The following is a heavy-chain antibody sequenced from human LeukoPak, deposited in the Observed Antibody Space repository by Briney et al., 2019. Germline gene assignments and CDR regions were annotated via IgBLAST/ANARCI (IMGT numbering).Heavy chain of an antibody. D-gene: IGHD3-9*01. Sequence: SGGSLTLSCEASGFTFSVYAMTWVRQAPGQGMEWVSTFTNHHTTYYTDSVKGRFTISRDNSKNTLYLQMDSVRPEDTAVYYCAKEGYDILTGYRTNWFDPWGQGTLVTVSS. CDR3: AKEGYDILTGYRTNWFDP. CDR1: GFTFSVYA. CDR2: FTNHHTT. J-gene: IGHJ5*02. V-gene: IGHV3-23*01.